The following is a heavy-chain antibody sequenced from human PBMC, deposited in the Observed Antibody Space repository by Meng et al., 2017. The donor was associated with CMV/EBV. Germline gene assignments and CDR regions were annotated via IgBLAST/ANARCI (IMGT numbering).Heavy chain of an antibody. D-gene: IGHD6-19*01. J-gene: IGHJ4*02. CDR3: VLDSSGWYSM. Sequence: SVKVSCKASGGTFSSYAISWVRQAPGQGLEWMGGIIPIFGTANYAQKFQGRVTITTDESTSTAYMELSSLRSEDTAVYYRVLDSSGWYSMWGQGTLVTVSS. CDR2: IIPIFGTA. V-gene: IGHV1-69*05. CDR1: GGTFSSYA.